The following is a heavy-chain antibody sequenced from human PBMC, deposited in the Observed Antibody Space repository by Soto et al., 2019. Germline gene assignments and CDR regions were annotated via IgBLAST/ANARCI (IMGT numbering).Heavy chain of an antibody. CDR2: ISYDGSNK. CDR3: ASPPNHCISTSCPARDRDY. D-gene: IGHD2-2*01. J-gene: IGHJ4*02. Sequence: QVQLVESGGGVVQPGRSLRLSCAASGFTFSSYGMHWVRQAPGKGLEWVAVISYDGSNKYYADSVKGRFTISRDNSKNTLYLQMNSLRAEDTAVYYCASPPNHCISTSCPARDRDYWGQGTLVTVSS. CDR1: GFTFSSYG. V-gene: IGHV3-30*03.